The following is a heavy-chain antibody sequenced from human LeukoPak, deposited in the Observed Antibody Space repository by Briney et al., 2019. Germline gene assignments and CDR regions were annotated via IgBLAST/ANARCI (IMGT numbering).Heavy chain of an antibody. CDR3: ARDHGSMVRGVIGRSSDYYYHYYMDV. CDR2: IYYSGST. V-gene: IGHV4-34*01. CDR1: GGSFSGYY. D-gene: IGHD3-10*01. J-gene: IGHJ6*03. Sequence: SETLSLTCAVYGGSFSGYYWSWIRQPPGKGLEWIGSIYYSGSTYYNPSLKSRVTISVDTSKNQFSLKLTSVTAADTAVYYCARDHGSMVRGVIGRSSDYYYHYYMDVWGKGTTVTVSS.